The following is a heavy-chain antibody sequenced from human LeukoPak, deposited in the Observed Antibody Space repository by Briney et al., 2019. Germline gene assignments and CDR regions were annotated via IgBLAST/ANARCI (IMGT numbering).Heavy chain of an antibody. V-gene: IGHV3-64D*06. J-gene: IGHJ4*02. CDR3: VKDHYGSGSYHTPTFDY. Sequence: GGSLRLSCSASGFTFSTYAMHWVRQAPGKGLEYVSAISSNGGSTYYADSVKGRFTISRDNSKNTLYLQMSSLRTDDTAVYYCVKDHYGSGSYHTPTFDYWGQGNLVTVSS. D-gene: IGHD3-10*01. CDR2: ISSNGGST. CDR1: GFTFSTYA.